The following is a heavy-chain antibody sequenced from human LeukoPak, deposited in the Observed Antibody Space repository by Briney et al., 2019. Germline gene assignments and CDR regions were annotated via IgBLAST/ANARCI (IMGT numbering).Heavy chain of an antibody. D-gene: IGHD5-24*01. J-gene: IGHJ4*02. CDR1: GGSFSAYY. CDR3: ARRCRDGYLRRYYFDY. V-gene: IGHV4-34*01. Sequence: SETLSLTCAVYGGSFSAYYWSWIRQPPGKGLEWIGEINHSGSTNYNPSLKSRVTISVDTSKNQFSLKLSSVTAADTAVYYCARRCRDGYLRRYYFDYWGQGALVTVSS. CDR2: INHSGST.